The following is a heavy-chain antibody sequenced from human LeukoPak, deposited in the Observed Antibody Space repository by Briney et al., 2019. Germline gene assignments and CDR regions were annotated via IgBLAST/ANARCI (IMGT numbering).Heavy chain of an antibody. V-gene: IGHV4-59*01. CDR2: IYYSGST. J-gene: IGHJ3*02. CDR3: ARGEDASDAFDI. Sequence: QPSETLSLTCTVSGGSISSYYGSWIRQPPGKGLEWVGYIYYSGSTNYNPSLESRVTISVDTSKNQFSLKLSSVTAADTAVYYCARGEDASDAFDIWGQGTMVTVSS. CDR1: GGSISSYY.